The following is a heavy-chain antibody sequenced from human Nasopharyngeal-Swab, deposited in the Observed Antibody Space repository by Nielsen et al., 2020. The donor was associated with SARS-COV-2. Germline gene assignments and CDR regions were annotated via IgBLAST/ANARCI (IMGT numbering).Heavy chain of an antibody. Sequence: SETLSLTCTVSGGSVSSGSYYWSWIRQPPGKGLEWIGYIYYSGSTNYNPSLKSRVTISVDTSKNQFSLKLSSVTAADTAVYYCARDNTVVMSEGVDIWGQGTMVTVSS. J-gene: IGHJ3*02. CDR2: IYYSGST. CDR3: ARDNTVVMSEGVDI. CDR1: GGSVSSGSYY. D-gene: IGHD4-23*01. V-gene: IGHV4-61*01.